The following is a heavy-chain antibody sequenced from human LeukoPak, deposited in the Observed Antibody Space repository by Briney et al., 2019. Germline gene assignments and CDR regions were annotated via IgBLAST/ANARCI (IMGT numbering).Heavy chain of an antibody. CDR3: AKDTPLCYFDY. J-gene: IGHJ4*02. V-gene: IGHV3-30*02. D-gene: IGHD3-16*01. Sequence: QPGGSLRLSCAASGFTLSSYGMHWIRQAPGKGLEWVAFIRNDGSIIYNADSVKGRFTISRDNSKNTLYLQMNSLRADDTAVYYCAKDTPLCYFDYWGQGTLVTVSS. CDR2: IRNDGSII. CDR1: GFTLSSYG.